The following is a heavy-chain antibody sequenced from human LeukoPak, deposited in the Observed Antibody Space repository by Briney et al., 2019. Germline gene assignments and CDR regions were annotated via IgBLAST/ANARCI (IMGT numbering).Heavy chain of an antibody. D-gene: IGHD4-23*01. CDR3: ARGPTVVNDAFDI. Sequence: PGGSLRLSCAASGFTFSSYSMNWVRQAPGKGLEWVSSISSSSSYIYYADSVKGRFTISRDNAKNSLYLQMNSLRVEDTAVYYCARGPTVVNDAFDIWGQGTMVTVSS. J-gene: IGHJ3*02. V-gene: IGHV3-21*01. CDR1: GFTFSSYS. CDR2: ISSSSSYI.